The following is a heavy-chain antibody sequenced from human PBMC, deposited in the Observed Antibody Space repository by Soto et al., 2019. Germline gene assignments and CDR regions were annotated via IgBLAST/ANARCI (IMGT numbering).Heavy chain of an antibody. J-gene: IGHJ4*02. CDR3: ARQSLRRYYFDY. CDR1: GGSISSYY. Sequence: QVQLQESGPGLVKPSETLSLTCTVSGGSISSYYWSWIRQPPGKGLEWIGYIYYSGSTNYNPSLKSRVTISGDTSKNQCSLKLSSVTAADTAVYYCARQSLRRYYFDYWGQGTLVTVSS. CDR2: IYYSGST. V-gene: IGHV4-59*08.